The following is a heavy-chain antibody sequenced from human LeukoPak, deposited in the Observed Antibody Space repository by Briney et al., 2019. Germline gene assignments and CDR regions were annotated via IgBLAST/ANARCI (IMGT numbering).Heavy chain of an antibody. CDR1: GFTLSSKV. Sequence: GGSLRLSCAASGFTLSSKVMHWVRQAPGTGLVWVSRIIRDGTGTDYADSVKGRFTISRDIATNTLYLQMNSLRAEDTAVYYCARAVGYGAGSYGFDIWGQGTTVTVSS. J-gene: IGHJ3*02. CDR3: ARAVGYGAGSYGFDI. V-gene: IGHV3-74*01. CDR2: IIRDGTGT. D-gene: IGHD3-10*01.